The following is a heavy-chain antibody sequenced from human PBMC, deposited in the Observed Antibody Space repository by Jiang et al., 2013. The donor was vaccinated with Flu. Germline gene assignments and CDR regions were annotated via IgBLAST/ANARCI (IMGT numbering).Heavy chain of an antibody. Sequence: IGYADSVKGRFTISRDNAKNSLYLQMNSLRAEDTALYYCAKDIFSTGGSCSIDYWGQGTLVTVSS. V-gene: IGHV3-9*01. CDR2: I. D-gene: IGHD2-15*01. J-gene: IGHJ4*02. CDR3: AKDIFSTGGSCSIDY.